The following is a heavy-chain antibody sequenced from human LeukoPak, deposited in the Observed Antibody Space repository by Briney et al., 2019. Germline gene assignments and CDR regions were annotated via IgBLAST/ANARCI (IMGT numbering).Heavy chain of an antibody. CDR3: AKDGPRGRGGY. D-gene: IGHD3-10*01. Sequence: GGSLRLSCAASGFTFSSYVMHWVRQAPGKGLEWVAIISYDGSNEYYADSVKGRFTISRDNSKNTLYLQMNSLRAEDTAVYYCAKDGPRGRGGYWGQGTLVTVSS. CDR2: ISYDGSNE. CDR1: GFTFSSYV. V-gene: IGHV3-30*04. J-gene: IGHJ4*02.